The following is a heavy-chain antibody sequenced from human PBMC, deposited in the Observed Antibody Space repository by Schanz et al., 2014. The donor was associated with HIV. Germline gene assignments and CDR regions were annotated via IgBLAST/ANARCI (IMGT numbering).Heavy chain of an antibody. V-gene: IGHV3-23*01. CDR1: GFPFSSYA. Sequence: EVQLLESGGGLVQPGGSLRLSCAASGFPFSSYAMNWVRQAPGKGLEWVSAISGSGSSTYYADSVKGRFTISRDISKNTLYLHVNSLRAEDTAEYYCAKDSGDSGGYYTYYFDYWGQGTLVTVSS. CDR3: AKDSGDSGGYYTYYFDY. J-gene: IGHJ4*02. D-gene: IGHD3-22*01. CDR2: ISGSGSST.